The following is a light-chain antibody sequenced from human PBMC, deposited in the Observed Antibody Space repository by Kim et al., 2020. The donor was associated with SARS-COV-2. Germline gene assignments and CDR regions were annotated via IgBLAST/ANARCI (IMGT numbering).Light chain of an antibody. J-gene: IGLJ2*01. CDR2: DQN. Sequence: ALGQTVRITCQGDSLRKYYATWYQQKPGQAPLLVLYDQNSRPSGIPDRFSGSSSGNTAPLTITGAQAEDEADYYCSSRDTSGDLVVFGGGTQLTVL. V-gene: IGLV3-19*01. CDR1: SLRKYY. CDR3: SSRDTSGDLVV.